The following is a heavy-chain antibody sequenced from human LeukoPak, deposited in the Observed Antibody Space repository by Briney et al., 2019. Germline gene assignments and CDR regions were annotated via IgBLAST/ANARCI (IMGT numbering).Heavy chain of an antibody. J-gene: IGHJ6*02. CDR3: ARSDYVDYYGMDV. D-gene: IGHD4-17*01. V-gene: IGHV4-34*01. CDR2: IDHSGST. CDR1: GGSFSGYY. Sequence: KPSETLSLTCAVYGGSFSGYYWSWIRQPPGKGLEWIGEIDHSGSTNYNPSLKSRVTISVDTSKNQFSLKLSSVTAADTAVYYCARSDYVDYYGMDVWGQGTTVTVSS.